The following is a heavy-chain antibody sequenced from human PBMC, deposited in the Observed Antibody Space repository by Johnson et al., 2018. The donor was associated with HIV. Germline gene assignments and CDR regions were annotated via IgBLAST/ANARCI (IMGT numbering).Heavy chain of an antibody. V-gene: IGHV3-11*04. Sequence: QMMLVESGGGLVKPGGSLRLSCAASGLIFSDYYMSWIRQAPGKGLEWVSSISGSSSAMYYADSVKGRFTISRDNARTSRYLQMNSLRAEDTAVYYCARDQGVRRVVVFDDAFDVWGQGTMVTVSS. CDR1: GLIFSDYY. J-gene: IGHJ3*01. CDR3: ARDQGVRRVVVFDDAFDV. D-gene: IGHD2-15*01. CDR2: ISGSSSAM.